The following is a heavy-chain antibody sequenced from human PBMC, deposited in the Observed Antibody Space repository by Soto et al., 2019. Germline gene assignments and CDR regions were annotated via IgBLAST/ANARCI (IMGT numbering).Heavy chain of an antibody. D-gene: IGHD2-21*01. Sequence: QAGGSLRLSCAVSGFTFDTYWMNWVRQAPGKGLVWLSGIKSDGSITSYADSVKGRFTISRDNARNTLSLQMNSLRAEDTAVYYCARLSGDQSAFFSYGMDAWGQGTTVTVSS. J-gene: IGHJ6*02. CDR2: IKSDGSIT. CDR1: GFTFDTYW. CDR3: ARLSGDQSAFFSYGMDA. V-gene: IGHV3-74*01.